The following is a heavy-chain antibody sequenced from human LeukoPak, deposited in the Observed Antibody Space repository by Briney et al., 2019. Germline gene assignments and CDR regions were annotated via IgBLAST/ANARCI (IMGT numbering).Heavy chain of an antibody. V-gene: IGHV4-38-2*01. J-gene: IGHJ3*02. CDR2: SFYSGTT. CDR3: ARAGFDI. Sequence: SETLSLTCAVSGYSISSGNYWGWIRQPPWKGLEWIGSSFYSGTTYYNPSLKSRVTISIDTSKNQVSLNLRSVTAADTAVYYCARAGFDIWGQGTMVTVSS. CDR1: GYSISSGNY.